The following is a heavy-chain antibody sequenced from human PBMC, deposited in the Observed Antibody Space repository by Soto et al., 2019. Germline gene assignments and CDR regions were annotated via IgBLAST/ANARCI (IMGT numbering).Heavy chain of an antibody. CDR3: ARLLGDVTTLDY. Sequence: PGGSLRLSCAASGFTVSSYHMSWVGQAPGKGLEWVSIIYSAGSADFADSVKGRFTISRDNSKNTLYLQMSSLRAEDTAVYYCARLLGDVTTLDYWGQGTLVTVSS. CDR1: GFTVSSYH. J-gene: IGHJ4*02. D-gene: IGHD3-10*01. CDR2: IYSAGSA. V-gene: IGHV3-66*01.